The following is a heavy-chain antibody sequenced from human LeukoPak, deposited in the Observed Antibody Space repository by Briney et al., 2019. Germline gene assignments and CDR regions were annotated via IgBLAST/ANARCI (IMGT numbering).Heavy chain of an antibody. J-gene: IGHJ5*02. D-gene: IGHD2-2*01. Sequence: SETLSLTCTVSGGSISSSSYYWGWIRQPPGKGLEWIGSIYYSGSTYYNPSLKSRVTISVDTSKNQFSLKLSSVTAADTAVYYCARHKVVVPVPLGWFDPWGQGTLVTVSS. CDR3: ARHKVVVPVPLGWFDP. CDR2: IYYSGST. V-gene: IGHV4-39*01. CDR1: GGSISSSSYY.